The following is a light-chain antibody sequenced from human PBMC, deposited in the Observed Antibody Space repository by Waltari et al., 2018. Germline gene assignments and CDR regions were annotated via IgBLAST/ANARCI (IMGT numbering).Light chain of an antibody. J-gene: IGKJ4*01. V-gene: IGKV3-20*01. Sequence: EIVLTQSPGTLSFSPGERATVSCRTSQRIGSAYLAWDQQKPGHPPRLLIYGTSNRATGVPDRFSGSGSGTDFTLTVSRLEPEDFGIYFCQQYVNSPHLTFGGGTKVEIK. CDR3: QQYVNSPHLT. CDR2: GTS. CDR1: QRIGSAY.